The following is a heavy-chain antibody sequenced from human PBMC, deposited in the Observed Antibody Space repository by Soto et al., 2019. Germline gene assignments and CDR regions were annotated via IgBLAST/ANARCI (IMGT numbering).Heavy chain of an antibody. V-gene: IGHV3-9*01. CDR2: ISWNSGSI. Sequence: GGSLRLSCAASGFTFDDYAMHWVRQAPGKGLEWVSGISWNSGSIGYADSVKGRFTISRDNAKNSLYLQMNSLRAEDTALYYCAKVKGSSSYDAFDIWGQGTMVTVSS. J-gene: IGHJ3*02. D-gene: IGHD6-6*01. CDR1: GFTFDDYA. CDR3: AKVKGSSSYDAFDI.